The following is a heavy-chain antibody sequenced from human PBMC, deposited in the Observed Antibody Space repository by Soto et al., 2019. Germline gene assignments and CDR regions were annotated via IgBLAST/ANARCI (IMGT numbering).Heavy chain of an antibody. V-gene: IGHV1-2*02. J-gene: IGHJ4*02. CDR3: ARRSQGRAGYYYDY. D-gene: IGHD3-9*01. Sequence: ASVKVSCKASGYTFTSYYMHWVRQAPGRGLEWMGWINPNSGGTNYAQKFQGRVTMTRDTSISTAYMELSRLRSDDTAVYYCARRSQGRAGYYYDYWGQGTLVTVSS. CDR1: GYTFTSYY. CDR2: INPNSGGT.